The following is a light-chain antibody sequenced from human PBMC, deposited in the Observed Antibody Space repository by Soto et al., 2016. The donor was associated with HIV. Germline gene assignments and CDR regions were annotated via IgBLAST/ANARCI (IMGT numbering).Light chain of an antibody. CDR2: GAS. V-gene: IGKV1-NL1*01. Sequence: IQMTQSPSSLSASLGDRVTITCRASQGISNSLAWYQQKPGKAPKLLLYGASRLESGVPSRFSGSGSGTDYTLTISSLQPAEYATYYCKQYYTTPXTFGQGTKLEIK. CDR3: KQYYTTPXT. CDR1: QGISNS. J-gene: IGKJ2*01.